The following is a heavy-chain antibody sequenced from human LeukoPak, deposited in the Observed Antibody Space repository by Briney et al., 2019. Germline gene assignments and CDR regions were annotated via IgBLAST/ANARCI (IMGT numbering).Heavy chain of an antibody. CDR1: GFTVSSNY. CDR3: ARDTEGSVDYYYMDV. J-gene: IGHJ6*03. CDR2: IYSGGST. Sequence: GGSLRLSCAASGFTVSSNYMSWVRQAPGKGLEWGAVIYSGGSTYYADSVKGRFTISRDNSKNTLYLQMNRLRAEDAAVYYCARDTEGSVDYYYMDVWGKGTTVTVSS. V-gene: IGHV3-53*01.